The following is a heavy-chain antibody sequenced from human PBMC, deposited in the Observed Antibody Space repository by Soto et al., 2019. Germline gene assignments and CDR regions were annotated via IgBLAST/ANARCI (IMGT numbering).Heavy chain of an antibody. CDR3: AKAYGDYEYFQH. CDR1: RFTFSSYG. Sequence: QVQLVESGGGVVQPGRSLRLSCAASRFTFSSYGMHWVRQAPGKGLEWVAVISYDGSNKYYADSVKGRFTISRDNSKNTLYLQMNSLRAEDTAVYYCAKAYGDYEYFQHWGQGTLVTVSS. J-gene: IGHJ1*01. D-gene: IGHD4-17*01. V-gene: IGHV3-30*18. CDR2: ISYDGSNK.